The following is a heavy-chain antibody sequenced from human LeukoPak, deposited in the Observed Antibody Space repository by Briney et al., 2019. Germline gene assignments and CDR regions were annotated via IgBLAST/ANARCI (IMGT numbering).Heavy chain of an antibody. CDR2: IYYSGST. CDR3: ARAHEYYEYVWGTYRYVPQIDY. CDR1: GGSIGSGGYY. J-gene: IGHJ4*02. D-gene: IGHD3-16*02. V-gene: IGHV4-31*03. Sequence: SQTLSLACTVSGGSIGSGGYYWSWIRQHPGKGLEWIGYIYYSGSTYYNPSLKSRVTISVDTSKNQFSLNLSSVTAADTPVYHCARAHEYYEYVWGTYRYVPQIDYWGQGTLVTVSS.